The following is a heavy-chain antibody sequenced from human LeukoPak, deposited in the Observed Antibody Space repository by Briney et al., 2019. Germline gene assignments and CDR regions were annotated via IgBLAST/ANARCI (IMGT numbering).Heavy chain of an antibody. CDR2: IYYSGRT. CDR3: ARLPTVTKYYFDY. J-gene: IGHJ4*02. Sequence: PSETLSLTCTVSGGSISSSSYYWGWIRQPPGKGLEWIGSIYYSGRTYYNPSLKSRATISVDTSKNQFSLKLSSVPAADTAVYYCARLPTVTKYYFDYWGQGTLVTVSS. D-gene: IGHD4-17*01. CDR1: GGSISSSSYY. V-gene: IGHV4-39*01.